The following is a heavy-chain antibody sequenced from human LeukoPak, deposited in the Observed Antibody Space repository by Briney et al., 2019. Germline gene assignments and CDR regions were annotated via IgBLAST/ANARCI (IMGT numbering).Heavy chain of an antibody. Sequence: GGSLRLSCAASGFTLNTYWMNWVRQAPGKGLVWVSRINGDGTSLTYADSVKGRFTVSRDNAKNTVYLQMNSLRAEDTAIYYCAKDYSTSWWFHYWGQGTLVTVSS. J-gene: IGHJ4*02. D-gene: IGHD6-13*01. CDR2: INGDGTSL. V-gene: IGHV3-74*03. CDR3: AKDYSTSWWFHY. CDR1: GFTLNTYW.